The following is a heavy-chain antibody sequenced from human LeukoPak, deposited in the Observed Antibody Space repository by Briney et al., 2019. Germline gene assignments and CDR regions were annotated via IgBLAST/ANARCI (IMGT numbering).Heavy chain of an antibody. J-gene: IGHJ5*02. V-gene: IGHV4-39*07. CDR3: AKGAGGFSYYNWFDP. Sequence: PSETLSLTCTVSGGSISSSRYYWGWIRQSPGKGLEWIGSIYYSGTTHYNPSLESRVTISVDTSKNQFSLKLASVTAADTAIYYCAKGAGGFSYYNWFDPWGQGTLVTVSS. CDR2: IYYSGTT. D-gene: IGHD5-18*01. CDR1: GGSISSSRYY.